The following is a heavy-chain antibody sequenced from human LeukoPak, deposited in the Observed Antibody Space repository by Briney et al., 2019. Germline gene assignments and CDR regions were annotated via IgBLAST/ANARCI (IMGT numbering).Heavy chain of an antibody. CDR1: GYSFTSYW. Sequence: GESLKISCKGSGYSFTSYWIGWVRQMPGKGLEWMGIIYPGDPDTRYSPSFQGQVTISADKSISTAYLQWSSLKASDTAMYYCARQAYSSVDWFDTWGQGTLVTVSS. CDR2: IYPGDPDT. J-gene: IGHJ5*02. CDR3: ARQAYSSVDWFDT. V-gene: IGHV5-51*01. D-gene: IGHD6-19*01.